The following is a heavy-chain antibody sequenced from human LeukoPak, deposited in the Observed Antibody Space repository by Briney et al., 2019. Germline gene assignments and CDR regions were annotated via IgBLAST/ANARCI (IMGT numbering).Heavy chain of an antibody. V-gene: IGHV1-69*13. J-gene: IGHJ4*02. CDR3: AEGGHDSSGYSKTPFDY. CDR2: IIPIFGTA. CDR1: GYTFTSYG. Sequence: ASVKVSCKASGYTFTSYGISWVRQAPGQGLEWMGWIIPIFGTANYAQKFQGRVTITADESTSTAYMELSSLRSEDTAVYYCAEGGHDSSGYSKTPFDYWGQGTLVTVSS. D-gene: IGHD3-22*01.